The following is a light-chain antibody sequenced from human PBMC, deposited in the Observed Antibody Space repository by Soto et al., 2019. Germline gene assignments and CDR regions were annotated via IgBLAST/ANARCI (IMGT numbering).Light chain of an antibody. J-gene: IGKJ4*01. V-gene: IGKV3-20*01. CDR1: QSVSSY. Sequence: EIVLTQSPATLSLSPGGRATLSCRASQSVSSYLAWYQQKPGQTPRLLIYGASSRATGIPDRFSGSGSGTDFTLTISRLEPEDFAVYYCQRFSSYPLTFGGGTKVDIK. CDR3: QRFSSYPLT. CDR2: GAS.